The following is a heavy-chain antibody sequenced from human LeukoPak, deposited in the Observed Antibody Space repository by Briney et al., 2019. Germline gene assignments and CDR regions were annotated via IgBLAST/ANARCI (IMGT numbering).Heavy chain of an antibody. CDR3: ARDVGYGGISDY. CDR2: IKPEGREK. Sequence: PGESMTLSCALSGLSPSVLWTMWVRQSRKGGRGWVVYIKPEGREKYYLDFMEGRLTISRDNGKNSIYLQMNSLRAEVTAGYYCARDVGYGGISDYWGQGTLVTVSS. D-gene: IGHD4-23*01. V-gene: IGHV3-7*01. CDR1: GLSPSVLW. J-gene: IGHJ4*02.